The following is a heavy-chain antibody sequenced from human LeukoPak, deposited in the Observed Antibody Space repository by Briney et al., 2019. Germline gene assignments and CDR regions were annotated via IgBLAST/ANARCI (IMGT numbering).Heavy chain of an antibody. V-gene: IGHV3-23*01. Sequence: GGSLRLSCAASGFTFSSDSMTWVRQPPGKGLEWVSTISGSGVSTFYADPVKGRFTISRDNSKNTLYLRMNSLSAEDTAVYYCVKDSFSTEWGQGTLVTVSS. CDR2: ISGSGVST. D-gene: IGHD2-2*01. CDR3: VKDSFSTE. CDR1: GFTFSSDS. J-gene: IGHJ4*02.